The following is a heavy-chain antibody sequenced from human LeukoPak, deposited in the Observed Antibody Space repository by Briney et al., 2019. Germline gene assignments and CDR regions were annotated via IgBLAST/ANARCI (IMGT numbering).Heavy chain of an antibody. V-gene: IGHV3-7*05. Sequence: GGSLRLSCAASGFTFINYLMRWVRQAPGKGLEWVANIKQDGSEKYYVDSVKGRFTISRDNAKNSLFLQMNSLRAEDTAVYYCARGGSSSFDYWGQGTLVTVSS. J-gene: IGHJ4*02. CDR2: IKQDGSEK. D-gene: IGHD6-6*01. CDR1: GFTFINYL. CDR3: ARGGSSSFDY.